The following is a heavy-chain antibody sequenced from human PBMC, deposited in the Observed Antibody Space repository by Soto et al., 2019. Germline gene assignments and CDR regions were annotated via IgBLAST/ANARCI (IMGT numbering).Heavy chain of an antibody. D-gene: IGHD3-10*01. Sequence: SETLSLTCTVSGGSISSSSYYWGWIRQPPGKGLEWIGSIYYSGSTYYNPSLKSRVTISVDTSKNQFSLKLSSVTAADTAVYYCARQSGVSGSYLYYYYGMDVWGQGTTVTVSS. CDR1: GGSISSSSYY. V-gene: IGHV4-39*01. J-gene: IGHJ6*02. CDR2: IYYSGST. CDR3: ARQSGVSGSYLYYYYGMDV.